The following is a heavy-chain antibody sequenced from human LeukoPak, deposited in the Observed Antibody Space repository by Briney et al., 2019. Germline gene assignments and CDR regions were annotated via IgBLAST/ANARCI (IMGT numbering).Heavy chain of an antibody. Sequence: GGSLRLSCKGSGFIFADYAMTWVRQAPGKGLEWVGFIRSESYAETTDYGTAVKGRFTISRDDSRRIVYLQMNSLKTEDTAVYFCVRGYDWKYLPDWGQGILVTVSS. D-gene: IGHD1-20*01. J-gene: IGHJ4*02. CDR3: VRGYDWKYLPD. CDR1: GFIFADYA. V-gene: IGHV3-49*04. CDR2: IRSESYAETT.